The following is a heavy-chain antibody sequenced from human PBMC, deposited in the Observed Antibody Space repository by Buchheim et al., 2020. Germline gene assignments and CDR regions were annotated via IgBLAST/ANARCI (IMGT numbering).Heavy chain of an antibody. CDR1: GGSFSGYY. J-gene: IGHJ6*02. CDR2: INHSGST. D-gene: IGHD2-2*02. CDR3: ARGPRGYCSSTSCYKYYYYGMDV. Sequence: QVQLQQWGAGLLKPSETLSLTCAVYGGSFSGYYWSWIRQPPGKGLEWIGEINHSGSTNYNPSLKSRVTISVDTSKNQFSLKLSSVTAADTAVYYCARGPRGYCSSTSCYKYYYYGMDVWGQGTT. V-gene: IGHV4-34*01.